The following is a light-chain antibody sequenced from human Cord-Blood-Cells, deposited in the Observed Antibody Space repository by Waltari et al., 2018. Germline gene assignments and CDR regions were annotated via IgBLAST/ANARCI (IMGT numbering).Light chain of an antibody. CDR1: QSVSSN. J-gene: IGKJ1*01. CDR3: QQYNNWSWT. Sequence: EIVMTQSPATLSVSPGERATLSCRASQSVSSNLAWYQQKPGQAPRLLIYGASTRATGIPARFSGNGSGTEFTLTISSLQSEDFAVYYCQQYNNWSWTFGQGTKVEIK. V-gene: IGKV3-15*01. CDR2: GAS.